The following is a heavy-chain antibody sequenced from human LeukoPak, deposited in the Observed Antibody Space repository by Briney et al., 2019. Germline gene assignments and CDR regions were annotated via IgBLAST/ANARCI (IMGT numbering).Heavy chain of an antibody. D-gene: IGHD3-10*01. CDR1: GGTFSSYA. CDR2: IIPIFGTA. V-gene: IGHV1-69*05. CDR3: ARDDLPYYGSGRSFDY. J-gene: IGHJ4*02. Sequence: SVRVSCKASGGTFSSYAISWVRQAPGQGLEWMGGIIPIFGTANYAQKFQGRVTITTDESTSTAYMELSSLRSEDTAVYYCARDDLPYYGSGRSFDYWGQGTLVTVSS.